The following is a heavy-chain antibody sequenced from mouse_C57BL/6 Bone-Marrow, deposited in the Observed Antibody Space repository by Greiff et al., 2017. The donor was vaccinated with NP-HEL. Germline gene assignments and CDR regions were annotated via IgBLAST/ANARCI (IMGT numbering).Heavy chain of an antibody. CDR1: GYSITSGYY. V-gene: IGHV3-6*01. D-gene: IGHD4-1*01. J-gene: IGHJ2*01. Sequence: DVKLVESGPGLVKPSQSLSLTCSVTGYSITSGYYWNWIRQFPGNKLEWMGYISYDGSNNYNPSLKNRISITRDTSKNQFFLKLNSVTTEDTATYYCARANWDGDYWGQGTTLTVSS. CDR2: ISYDGSN. CDR3: ARANWDGDY.